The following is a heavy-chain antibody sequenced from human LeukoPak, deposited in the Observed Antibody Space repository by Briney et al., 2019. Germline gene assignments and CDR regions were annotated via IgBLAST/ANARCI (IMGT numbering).Heavy chain of an antibody. CDR2: IKQDGIEK. CDR3: ARGRIVAGVRY. D-gene: IGHD3-22*01. J-gene: IGHJ4*02. V-gene: IGHV3-7*01. Sequence: GGSLRLSCAASGFTLSNHWMIWVHQAPGKGLECVANIKQDGIEKYYLDSVKGRFTISRDNAKNSVYLQMNSLRVEDTAVYYCARGRIVAGVRYWGQGTLVTVSS. CDR1: GFTLSNHW.